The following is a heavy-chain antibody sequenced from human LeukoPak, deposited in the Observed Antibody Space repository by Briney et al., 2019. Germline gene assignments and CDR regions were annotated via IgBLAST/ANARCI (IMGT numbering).Heavy chain of an antibody. J-gene: IGHJ4*02. Sequence: GGSLRLSCAASGFTFSSYSMNWVRQAPGEGLEWVSYISFSSSTIYYADSVKGRFTISRDNAKNLLYLQMNSLRADDTAVYYCAREAPRGTSSNPYYFDSWGQGTLVTVSS. CDR3: AREAPRGTSSNPYYFDS. CDR1: GFTFSSYS. D-gene: IGHD6-6*01. CDR2: ISFSSSTI. V-gene: IGHV3-48*01.